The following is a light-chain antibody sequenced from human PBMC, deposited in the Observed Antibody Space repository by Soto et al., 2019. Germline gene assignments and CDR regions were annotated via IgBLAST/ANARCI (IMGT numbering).Light chain of an antibody. V-gene: IGLV2-14*01. CDR2: EVS. CDR1: NSDINDSNH. J-gene: IGLJ2*01. Sequence: QSALTQPASVSASPGQSITISCSGSNSDINDSNHVSWYQQHPGKAPKLMIYEVSNRPSGVSTRFSGSKSGNTASLTISGLQAEDEADYYCSLYINNNNRIFGGGTKLTVL. CDR3: SLYINNNNRI.